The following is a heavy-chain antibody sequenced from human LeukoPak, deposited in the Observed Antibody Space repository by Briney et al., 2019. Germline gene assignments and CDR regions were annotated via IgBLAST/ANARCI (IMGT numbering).Heavy chain of an antibody. CDR3: AREPRYYGSSPDV. V-gene: IGHV1-69*04. J-gene: IGHJ6*04. D-gene: IGHD3-10*01. CDR1: GGTFSNYA. Sequence: GASVKVSRKASGGTFSNYAINWVRQAPGQGLEWKGRIIPMLGIAKYAQKFQGRVTITADTSTSTAYMELSSLRSEDTAVYYCAREPRYYGSSPDVWGKGTTVTVSS. CDR2: IIPMLGIA.